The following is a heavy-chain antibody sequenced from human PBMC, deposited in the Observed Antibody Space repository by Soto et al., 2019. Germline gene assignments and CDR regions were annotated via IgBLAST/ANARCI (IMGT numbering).Heavy chain of an antibody. Sequence: GGTLRLSCAASGFTFSSYAMHWVRQAPGKGLEWVAVISYDGSKKYYADSVKGRFTISRDNSKNTLYLQMNSLRAEDTAVYYCAREVSTVATWVPLSGFDYWRQGTLGTVSS. D-gene: IGHD4-17*01. CDR3: AREVSTVATWVPLSGFDY. V-gene: IGHV3-30-3*01. CDR2: ISYDGSKK. J-gene: IGHJ4*02. CDR1: GFTFSSYA.